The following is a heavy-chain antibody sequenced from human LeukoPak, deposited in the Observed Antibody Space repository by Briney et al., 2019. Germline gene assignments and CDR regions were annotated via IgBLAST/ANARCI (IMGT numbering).Heavy chain of an antibody. V-gene: IGHV1-2*02. CDR3: AVPGEQLLDYYYYYMDV. J-gene: IGHJ6*03. CDR2: INPNSGGT. Sequence: GASVKVSCKASGYTFTGYYMHWVRQAPGQGLEWMGWINPNSGGTNYAQKFQGRVTMTRDTSISTAYMELSRLRSDDTAVYYCAVPGEQLLDYYYYYMDVWGKGTTVTVSS. D-gene: IGHD6-13*01. CDR1: GYTFTGYY.